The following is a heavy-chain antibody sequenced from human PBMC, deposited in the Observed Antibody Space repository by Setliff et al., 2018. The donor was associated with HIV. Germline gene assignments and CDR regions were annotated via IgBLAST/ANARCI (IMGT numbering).Heavy chain of an antibody. CDR1: GDSISSSAYY. CDR3: ARHRDPPGTSWIYYYYYMDL. J-gene: IGHJ6*03. V-gene: IGHV4-39*01. CDR2: IYSSGSP. Sequence: SETLSLTCTVSGDSISSSAYYWGWIRQPPGKRLEWLGSIYSSGSPSYNPSLSSRLTISVDTSKNHVSLRLSSVTAADTGVYYCARHRDPPGTSWIYYYYYMDLWGEGTTVTVSS. D-gene: IGHD6-13*01.